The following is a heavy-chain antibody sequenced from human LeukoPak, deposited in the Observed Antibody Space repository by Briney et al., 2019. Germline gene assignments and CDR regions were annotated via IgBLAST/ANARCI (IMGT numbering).Heavy chain of an antibody. CDR3: AKGGATVTTQLDY. J-gene: IGHJ4*02. V-gene: IGHV3-9*01. CDR1: GFTFDDYA. CDR2: ISWNSGSI. Sequence: GGSLRLSCAASGFTFDDYAMHWVRQAPGKGLEWVSGISWNSGSIGYADSVKGRFTISRDNAENSLYLQMNSLRAEDTALYYCAKGGATVTTQLDYWGQGTLVTVSS. D-gene: IGHD4-17*01.